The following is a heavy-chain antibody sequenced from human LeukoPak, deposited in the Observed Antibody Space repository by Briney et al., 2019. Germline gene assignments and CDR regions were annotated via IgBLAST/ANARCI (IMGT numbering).Heavy chain of an antibody. CDR1: GFTFSDYY. D-gene: IGHD4-17*01. V-gene: IGHV3-11*01. CDR3: ARRTVTRDWYFDL. CDR2: ISSSGTTI. Sequence: PGGSLRLSCAASGFTFSDYYMSWIRQAPGKGLEWVSYISSSGTTIYYADSVKGRFTISRDNAKNSLYLQMNSLRAEDTAGYYCARRTVTRDWYFDLWGRGTLVTVSS. J-gene: IGHJ2*01.